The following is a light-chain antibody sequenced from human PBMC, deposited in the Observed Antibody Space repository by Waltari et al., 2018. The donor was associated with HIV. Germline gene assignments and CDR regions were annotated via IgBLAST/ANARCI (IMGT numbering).Light chain of an antibody. CDR2: WAS. CDR1: RTVLYHSDNKNY. V-gene: IGKV4-1*01. Sequence: DIVMTQSPDSLAVSLGETVSINCKSSRTVLYHSDNKNYLAWYQEQPGPAPRVLISWASTRAVMVPSSIPALGVPERFSGSGSGTNFSLTISGLQEDDVAIYYCQQYYSLPPTFGGGTRVERK. CDR3: QQYYSLPPT. J-gene: IGKJ4*01.